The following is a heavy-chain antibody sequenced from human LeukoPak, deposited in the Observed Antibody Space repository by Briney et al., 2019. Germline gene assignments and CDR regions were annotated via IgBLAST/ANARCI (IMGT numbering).Heavy chain of an antibody. CDR3: AKDPTDFDSSGQTYFDY. CDR2: ISADSAAT. D-gene: IGHD3-22*01. J-gene: IGHJ4*02. CDR1: GFNFGSYS. V-gene: IGHV3-23*01. Sequence: GGSLRLSCAASGFNFGSYSMTWVRQAPGKGLEWVSVISADSAATFYADSVKGRFTISRDNGRNTVFLQMSSLRAEDTALYYCAKDPTDFDSSGQTYFDYWGQGSLVTVSS.